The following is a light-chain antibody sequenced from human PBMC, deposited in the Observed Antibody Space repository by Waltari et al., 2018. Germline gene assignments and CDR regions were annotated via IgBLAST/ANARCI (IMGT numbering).Light chain of an antibody. V-gene: IGKV2-30*02. CDR2: KVS. CDR1: QSFLHSDGNTY. CDR3: GQGTKVPYS. Sequence: DVVMTQSPLSLPITPGQPASISCRSSQSFLHSDGNTYFSWYQQKPGQPPRLLIYKVSNRDAGGQDRFSGSGAGTDFTLKIRRGEAEDVGVYYCGQGTKVPYSFGQGTKVEIK. J-gene: IGKJ2*03.